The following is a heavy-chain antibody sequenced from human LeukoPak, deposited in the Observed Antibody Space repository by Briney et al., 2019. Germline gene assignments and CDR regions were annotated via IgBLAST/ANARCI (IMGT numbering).Heavy chain of an antibody. CDR3: ARDTVGSVAGTFRLPFLDY. Sequence: GGSLRLSCAASGFTFSSYAMHWVRQAPGKGLEYVSAISSNGGSTYYANSVKGRFTISRDNSKNTLYLQMGSLRAEDMAVYYCARDTVGSVAGTFRLPFLDYWGQGTLVTVSS. CDR2: ISSNGGST. V-gene: IGHV3-64*01. D-gene: IGHD6-19*01. CDR1: GFTFSSYA. J-gene: IGHJ4*02.